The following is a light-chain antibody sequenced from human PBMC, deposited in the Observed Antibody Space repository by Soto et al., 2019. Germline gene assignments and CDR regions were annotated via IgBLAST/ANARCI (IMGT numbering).Light chain of an antibody. J-gene: IGKJ5*01. CDR3: QQYGSSSIT. CDR2: GAS. CDR1: QSVGSIY. Sequence: EIVLTQSPGTLSLSPGERATISCRASQSVGSIYLAWYQQRPGQAPRLLIYGASNRATGIPVRFSGSGSGTDFTLTISGLEPEDFAVYYCQQYGSSSITFGKGTRLEIK. V-gene: IGKV3-20*01.